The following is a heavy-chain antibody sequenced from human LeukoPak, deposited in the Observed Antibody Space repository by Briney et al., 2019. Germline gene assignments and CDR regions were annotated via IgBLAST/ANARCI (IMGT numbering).Heavy chain of an antibody. CDR1: GYTFTGYY. D-gene: IGHD3-10*01. CDR2: INPNSGGT. J-gene: IGHJ3*02. CDR3: ARASMVRGVIDAFDI. Sequence: ASVKVSCKASGYTFTGYYIHWVRQAPAQGLEWMGWINPNSGGTNYAQKFQGRVTMTRDTSISTAYMELSRLRSDATAVYYCARASMVRGVIDAFDIWGQGTMVTVSS. V-gene: IGHV1-2*02.